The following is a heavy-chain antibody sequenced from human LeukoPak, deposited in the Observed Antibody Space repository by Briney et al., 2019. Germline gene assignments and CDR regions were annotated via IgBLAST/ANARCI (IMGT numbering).Heavy chain of an antibody. CDR1: GFIDSSKY. V-gene: IGHV3-66*01. J-gene: IGHJ4*02. CDR3: AWSSHPYYFDY. Sequence: GGSVRLSCAARGFIDSSKYMSWVRQAPGRGLEGVSVIYSGGRTYYADSVKGRFTISRDNSKNTLYLQMNSLRAEDTAVYYCAWSSHPYYFDYWGQGTLVTVSS. CDR2: IYSGGRT.